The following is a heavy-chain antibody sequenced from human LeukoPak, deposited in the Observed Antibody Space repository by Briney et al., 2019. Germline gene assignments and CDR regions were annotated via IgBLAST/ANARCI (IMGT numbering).Heavy chain of an antibody. CDR2: ITRSSSAK. V-gene: IGHV3-48*01. CDR3: TRDQEGSDY. CDR1: GFTFSSYS. Sequence: GGSLRLSCVASGFTFSSYSMNWVRQAPGKGLEWVSYITRSSSAKFYADSVKGRFTISRDDAENLLYLQMNSLRAEDTAVYYCTRDQEGSDYWGQGTLVTVSS. J-gene: IGHJ4*02.